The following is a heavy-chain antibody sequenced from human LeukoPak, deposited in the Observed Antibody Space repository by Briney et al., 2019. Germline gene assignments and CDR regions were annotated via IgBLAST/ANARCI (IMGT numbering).Heavy chain of an antibody. CDR2: IIPIFGTA. CDR1: GGTFSSYA. D-gene: IGHD6-13*01. Sequence: SVKVSCKASGGTFSSYAISWVRQAPGQGLEWMGGIIPIFGTANYAQKFQGRVTITTDESTSTAYMELSSLRSEDTAVYYCARELGGQQLVNNWFDPWGQGTLVTVSS. V-gene: IGHV1-69*05. J-gene: IGHJ5*02. CDR3: ARELGGQQLVNNWFDP.